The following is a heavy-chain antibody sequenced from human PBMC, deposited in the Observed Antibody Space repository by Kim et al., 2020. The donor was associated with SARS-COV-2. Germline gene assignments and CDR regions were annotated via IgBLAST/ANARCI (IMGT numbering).Heavy chain of an antibody. CDR3: ASSLWSDWYYFDY. D-gene: IGHD2-21*02. Sequence: GGSLRLSCAASGFTFRIYSMSWVRQAPGKGLEWVSSISSSSSFMFYADSVKGRFTISRDNAKNSLYLQMNSLRAEDTAVYYCASSLWSDWYYFDYWGQGTLVTVSS. CDR1: GFTFRIYS. V-gene: IGHV3-21*01. CDR2: ISSSSSFM. J-gene: IGHJ4*02.